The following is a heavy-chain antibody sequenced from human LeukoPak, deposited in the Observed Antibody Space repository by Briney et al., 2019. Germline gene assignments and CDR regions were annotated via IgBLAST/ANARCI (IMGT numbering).Heavy chain of an antibody. V-gene: IGHV3-23*01. D-gene: IGHD2-2*03. Sequence: GGSLRLSCAASGFTFDDYGMSWVRQAPGKGLEWVSAISGSGGSTYYADSVKGRFTISRDNSKNTLYLQMNSLRAEDTAVYYCAKDLDIVVVPAATFDYWGQGTLVTVSS. CDR1: GFTFDDYG. CDR3: AKDLDIVVVPAATFDY. J-gene: IGHJ4*02. CDR2: ISGSGGST.